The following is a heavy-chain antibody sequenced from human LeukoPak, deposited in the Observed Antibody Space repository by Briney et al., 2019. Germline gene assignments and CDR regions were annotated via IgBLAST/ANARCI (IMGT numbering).Heavy chain of an antibody. CDR3: FKQKAAYDILTGYYGDAFDI. Sequence: GGSLRLSCAASGFTFSDYYMSWIRQAPGKGLEWVSYISISGSTIYYADSVKGRFTISRDNAKNSLYLQMNSLRAEDTAVFFFFKQKAAYDILTGYYGDAFDIWGQGTMVTVSS. V-gene: IGHV3-11*01. D-gene: IGHD3-9*01. J-gene: IGHJ3*02. CDR2: ISISGSTI. CDR1: GFTFSDYY.